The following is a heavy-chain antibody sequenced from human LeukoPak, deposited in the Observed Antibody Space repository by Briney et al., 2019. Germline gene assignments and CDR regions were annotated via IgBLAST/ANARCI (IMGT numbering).Heavy chain of an antibody. Sequence: ASVKVSCKASGYTFTGYYMHWVRQAPGQGLEWMGWINPNSGDTNYAQKFQGRVTMTRDTSINTAYMELSRLRFDDTAMYYCARGDIVVIITPDFDYWGQGTLVTVSS. J-gene: IGHJ4*02. CDR2: INPNSGDT. V-gene: IGHV1-2*02. D-gene: IGHD3-22*01. CDR3: ARGDIVVIITPDFDY. CDR1: GYTFTGYY.